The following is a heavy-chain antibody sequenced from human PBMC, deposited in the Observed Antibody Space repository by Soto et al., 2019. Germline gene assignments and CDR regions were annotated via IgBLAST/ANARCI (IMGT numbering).Heavy chain of an antibody. V-gene: IGHV3-53*01. J-gene: IGHJ6*02. Sequence: LRLSCAASGFTVSSNYMSWVRQAPGKGLEWVSVIYSGGSTCYADSVKGRFTISRDNSKNTLYLQMNSLRAEDTAVYYCARDSIYCSSTSCSRRYYYGMDVWGQGTTVTVSS. D-gene: IGHD2-2*01. CDR2: IYSGGST. CDR3: ARDSIYCSSTSCSRRYYYGMDV. CDR1: GFTVSSNY.